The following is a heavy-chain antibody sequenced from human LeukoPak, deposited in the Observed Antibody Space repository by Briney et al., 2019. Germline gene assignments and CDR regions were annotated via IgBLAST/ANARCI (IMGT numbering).Heavy chain of an antibody. J-gene: IGHJ4*02. CDR1: GGSISSYY. CDR3: ARGGYCSGGSCYWGYYFDY. Sequence: SSETLSLTCTVSGGSISSYYWSWIRQPPGKGLEWIGYIYYSGTTNYNPSLKSRVTISVDTSKNQFSLKLSSVTAADTAVYYCARGGYCSGGSCYWGYYFDYWGQGTLVTVSS. D-gene: IGHD2-15*01. CDR2: IYYSGTT. V-gene: IGHV4-59*12.